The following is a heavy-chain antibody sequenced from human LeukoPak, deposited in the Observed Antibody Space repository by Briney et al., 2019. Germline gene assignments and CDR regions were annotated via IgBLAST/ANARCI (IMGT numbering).Heavy chain of an antibody. J-gene: IGHJ4*02. Sequence: PGGSLRLSCAVSGFTFSTFEMNWVRQAPGKGLEWVSCISGSGGTIYYADSVKGRFTISRDSAKNSLYLQMNSLRAEDTAVYYCARGPDTYYYANDHWGQGTLVTVSS. CDR3: ARGPDTYYYANDH. CDR2: ISGSGGTI. CDR1: GFTFSTFE. D-gene: IGHD3-22*01. V-gene: IGHV3-48*03.